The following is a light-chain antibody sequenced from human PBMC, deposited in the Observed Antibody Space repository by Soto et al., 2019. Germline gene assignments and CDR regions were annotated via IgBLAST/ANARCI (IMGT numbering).Light chain of an antibody. CDR3: HQYNNWPLT. CDR2: DTS. Sequence: EIVITQSPATLSVSPGESATLSCRSSQNIRNNLAWYQQKPGQAPRLLFSDTSTRDTTVPARFNGSGSGTEFSLAISKLQSEDFAVYYCHQYNNWPLTFGGGTKVDIK. CDR1: QNIRNN. J-gene: IGKJ4*01. V-gene: IGKV3-15*01.